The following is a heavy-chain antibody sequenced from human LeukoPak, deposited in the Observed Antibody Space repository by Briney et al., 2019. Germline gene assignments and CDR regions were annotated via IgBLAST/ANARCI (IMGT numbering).Heavy chain of an antibody. CDR1: GFTFSSYG. V-gene: IGHV3-30*03. D-gene: IGHD6-13*01. CDR2: ISYDGSNK. CDR3: ARLEYSSLDY. J-gene: IGHJ4*02. Sequence: GGSLRLSCAASGFTFSSYGMHWVRQAPGKGLEWVAVISYDGSNKYYADSVKGRFTISRDNSKNTLYLQMNSLRAEDTAVYYCARLEYSSLDYWGQGTLVTVSS.